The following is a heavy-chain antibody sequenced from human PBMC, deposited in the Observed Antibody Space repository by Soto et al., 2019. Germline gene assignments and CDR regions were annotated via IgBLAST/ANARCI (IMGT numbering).Heavy chain of an antibody. CDR1: GGSFSGYY. Sequence: SETLSLTCAVYGGSFSGYYWSWIRQPPGKGLEWIGEINHSGSTNYNPSLKSRVTISVDTSKNQFSLKLSSVTAADTAVYYCARGRRSSSSWYHAPGLRYFDYWGQGTLVTVSS. CDR3: ARGRRSSSSWYHAPGLRYFDY. D-gene: IGHD6-13*01. J-gene: IGHJ4*02. V-gene: IGHV4-34*01. CDR2: INHSGST.